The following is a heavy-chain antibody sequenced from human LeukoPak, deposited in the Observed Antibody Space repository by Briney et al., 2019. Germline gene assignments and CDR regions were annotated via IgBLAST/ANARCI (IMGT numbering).Heavy chain of an antibody. CDR1: GFTFSDYA. J-gene: IGHJ6*02. CDR2: ISGSGGST. D-gene: IGHD6-13*01. Sequence: GGSLRLSCAASGFTFSDYAMSWVRQAPEKGLEWVSAISGSGGSTYYADSVKGRFTISRVNSKNTLYLQMNSLRAEDTAVYYCAKRIAAAGTYYGMDVWGQGTTVTVSS. V-gene: IGHV3-23*01. CDR3: AKRIAAAGTYYGMDV.